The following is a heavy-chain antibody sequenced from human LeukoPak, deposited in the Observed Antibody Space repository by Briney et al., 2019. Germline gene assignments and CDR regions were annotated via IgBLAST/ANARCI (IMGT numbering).Heavy chain of an antibody. CDR2: INHSGST. CDR1: GGSFSGYY. Sequence: PSETLSLTCAVYGGSFSGYYWSWIRQPPGKGLEWIGEINHSGSTNYNPSLKSRVTISVDTSKNQFSLKLSSVTAADTAVYYCARHVIVVVPAAKKGNWFDPWGQGTLVTVSS. D-gene: IGHD2-2*01. CDR3: ARHVIVVVPAAKKGNWFDP. V-gene: IGHV4-34*01. J-gene: IGHJ5*02.